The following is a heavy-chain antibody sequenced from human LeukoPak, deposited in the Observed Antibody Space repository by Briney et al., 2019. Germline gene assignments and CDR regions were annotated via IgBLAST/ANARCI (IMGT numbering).Heavy chain of an antibody. CDR3: ARRSDYFDSSAYYYR. CDR2: IYPGDSDT. Sequence: GESLKISCKGSGYSFTSYWIGWVSQMPGKGLEWMGIIYPGDSDTRYSPSFQGQVTISADKSISTAYLQWSSLKASDTAMYYCARRSDYFDSSAYYYRWGQGTLVTVSS. CDR1: GYSFTSYW. J-gene: IGHJ5*02. D-gene: IGHD3-22*01. V-gene: IGHV5-51*01.